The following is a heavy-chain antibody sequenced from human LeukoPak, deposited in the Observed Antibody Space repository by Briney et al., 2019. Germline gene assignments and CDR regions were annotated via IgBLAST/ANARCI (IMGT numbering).Heavy chain of an antibody. CDR3: ARRPPWGGSGNPPHY. CDR1: GDSFSPYY. D-gene: IGHD3-10*01. J-gene: IGHJ4*02. V-gene: IGHV4-34*01. CDR2: INHSGST. Sequence: SETLSLTCAFSGDSFSPYYWSWVRQPPGRGLEWIGEINHSGSTNYNPSLKSRVTISVDTSKNQFSLKLSSVTAADTAVYYCARRPPWGGSGNPPHYWGQGTLVTVSS.